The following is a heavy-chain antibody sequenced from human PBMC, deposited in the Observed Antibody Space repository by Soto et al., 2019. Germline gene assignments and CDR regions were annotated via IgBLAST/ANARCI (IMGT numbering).Heavy chain of an antibody. V-gene: IGHV3-23*01. CDR2: ISGSGGST. Sequence: PGGSLRLSCAAAGFTFSSYAMSWVRQAPGKGLEWVSAISGSGGSTYYADSVKGRFTISRDNSKNTLYLQMNSLRAEDTAVYYCAKDRYSSGLFDPWGQGTLVTAPQ. CDR3: AKDRYSSGLFDP. CDR1: GFTFSSYA. J-gene: IGHJ5*02. D-gene: IGHD6-19*01.